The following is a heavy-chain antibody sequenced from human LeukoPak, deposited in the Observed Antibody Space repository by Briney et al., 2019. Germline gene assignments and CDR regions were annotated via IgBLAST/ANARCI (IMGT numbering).Heavy chain of an antibody. D-gene: IGHD3-22*01. CDR2: IHYSGST. V-gene: IGHV4-39*01. J-gene: IGHJ5*02. CDR3: ARHNLLPPLLKLLRKPGWFDP. Sequence: NPGGSLRLSCAASGFTFSSYSMNWVRQPPGKGLEWIGSIHYSGSTYYNPSLKSRVTISVDTSKNQFSLKLTSVTAADTAVYYCARHNLLPPLLKLLRKPGWFDPWGQGTLVTVSS. CDR1: GFTFSSYSMN.